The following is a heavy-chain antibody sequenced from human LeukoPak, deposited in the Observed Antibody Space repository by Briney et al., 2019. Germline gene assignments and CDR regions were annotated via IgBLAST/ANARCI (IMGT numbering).Heavy chain of an antibody. V-gene: IGHV3-53*01. D-gene: IGHD3-22*01. CDR1: GFTVSSNY. J-gene: IGHJ4*02. Sequence: GGSLRLSCAASGFTVSSNYMSWVRQAPGKGLEWVSVIYSGGSTYYTDSVKGRFTIYRDNSKNTLYLQMNSLRAEDTAVYFCARGGESGYPDYWGQGTLFTVSS. CDR3: ARGGESGYPDY. CDR2: IYSGGST.